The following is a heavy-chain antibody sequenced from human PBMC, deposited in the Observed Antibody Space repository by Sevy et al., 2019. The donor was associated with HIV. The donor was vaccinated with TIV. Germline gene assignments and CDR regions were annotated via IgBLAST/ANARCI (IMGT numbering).Heavy chain of an antibody. J-gene: IGHJ6*02. CDR2: IHADGSS. V-gene: IGHV3-53*01. D-gene: IGHD3-16*02. CDR1: GFNVNDNY. Sequence: GGSLRLSCTASGFNVNDNYMTWVRQAPGKGLEWVSIIHADGSSYYADSVKGRFTMSRDDSKNIVNVQMKSLRADDTAVYYCARDRRFCGNECYLYYYYGMDVWGQGTAVTVSS. CDR3: ARDRRFCGNECYLYYYYGMDV.